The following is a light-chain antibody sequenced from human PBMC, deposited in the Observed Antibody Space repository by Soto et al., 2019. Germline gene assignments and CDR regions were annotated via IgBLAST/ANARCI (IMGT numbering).Light chain of an antibody. V-gene: IGKV1-5*03. J-gene: IGKJ4*01. CDR1: QSITNL. CDR2: KAS. Sequence: DIQMTQSPSTLSASVGDRVTITCRASQSITNLLAWCQQKPGKAPKLLIYKASSLESGVPSRFSGSGSGTEFTLTISSRQPDDFATYYCQQYSHYPLTFGGGTKVEIK. CDR3: QQYSHYPLT.